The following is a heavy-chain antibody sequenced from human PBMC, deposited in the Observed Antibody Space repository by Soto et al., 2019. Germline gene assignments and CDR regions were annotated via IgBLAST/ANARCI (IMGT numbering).Heavy chain of an antibody. V-gene: IGHV3-23*01. CDR2: ISGSGGST. Sequence: GGSLRLSCAASGFTFSSYAMSWVRQAPGKGLEWVSAISGSGGSTYYADPVKGRFTISRDNSKNTLYLQMNSLRAEDTAVYYCAKEKDTIFGVVIPCFDYWGQGTLVTVSS. CDR1: GFTFSSYA. D-gene: IGHD3-3*01. CDR3: AKEKDTIFGVVIPCFDY. J-gene: IGHJ4*02.